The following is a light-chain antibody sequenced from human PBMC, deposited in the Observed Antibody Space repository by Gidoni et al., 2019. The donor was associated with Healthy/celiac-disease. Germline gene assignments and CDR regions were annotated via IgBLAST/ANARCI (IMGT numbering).Light chain of an antibody. Sequence: ELLLTQSPGTMSLSPGERATLSCRDSQSVSISYLAWYQQKPGQATRLLIYGASSRATGIPDRFSGSGSGTDFTLTISRLEPEDFAVYYCQQYGSSPGTFGQGTKVEIK. CDR1: QSVSISY. J-gene: IGKJ1*01. V-gene: IGKV3-20*01. CDR2: GAS. CDR3: QQYGSSPGT.